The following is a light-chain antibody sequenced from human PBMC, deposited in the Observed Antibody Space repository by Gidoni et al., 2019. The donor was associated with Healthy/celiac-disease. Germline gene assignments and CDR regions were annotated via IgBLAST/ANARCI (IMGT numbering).Light chain of an antibody. CDR1: QSISSY. J-gene: IGKJ2*01. V-gene: IGKV1-39*01. CDR3: QQSYSTSYT. CDR2: SAS. Sequence: IQLTQSTSSLSASVGNIVTITCRSSQSISSYLNWYQQKPGKDPKLLIYSASSLQSGVPSRFSGSGSGTDVTLTISSLQPEDFATYYCQQSYSTSYTFXHXTKLEIK.